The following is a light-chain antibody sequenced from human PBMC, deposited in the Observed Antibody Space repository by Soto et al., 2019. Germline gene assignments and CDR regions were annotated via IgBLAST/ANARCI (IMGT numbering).Light chain of an antibody. Sequence: DIQLTQSPSSLSASVGDGVTITCRASQGIGSYLNWYQQNPGKAPKLLIYAASSLQSGVPSSFSGSGSGTDFALTISSLQPEDFATYYCQQSYSTPLTFGPGTKVDIK. CDR2: AAS. CDR1: QGIGSY. CDR3: QQSYSTPLT. J-gene: IGKJ3*01. V-gene: IGKV1-39*01.